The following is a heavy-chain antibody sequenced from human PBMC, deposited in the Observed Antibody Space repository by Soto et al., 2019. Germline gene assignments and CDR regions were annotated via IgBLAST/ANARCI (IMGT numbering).Heavy chain of an antibody. CDR3: ARESDYVFDY. J-gene: IGHJ4*02. CDR1: GGTFSSYA. V-gene: IGHV1-69*13. D-gene: IGHD4-17*01. CDR2: IIPIFGTA. Sequence: AASVKVSCKASGGTFSSYAISWVRQAPGQGLEWMGGIIPIFGTANYAQKFQGRVTITADESTSTAYMELSSLRSEDTAVYHCARESDYVFDYWSQGTLVTVSS.